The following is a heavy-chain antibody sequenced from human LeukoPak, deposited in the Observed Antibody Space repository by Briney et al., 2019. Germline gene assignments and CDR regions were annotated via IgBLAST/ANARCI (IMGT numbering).Heavy chain of an antibody. J-gene: IGHJ3*02. Sequence: GGSLRLSCAASGFTFSSYAVSWVRQAPGKGLEWVSAISGSGGSTYYADSVKGRFTISRDNSKNTLYLQMNSLRAEDTAVYYCAKDILMIVVVYAFDIWGQGTMVTVSS. CDR3: AKDILMIVVVYAFDI. D-gene: IGHD3-22*01. CDR2: ISGSGGST. CDR1: GFTFSSYA. V-gene: IGHV3-23*01.